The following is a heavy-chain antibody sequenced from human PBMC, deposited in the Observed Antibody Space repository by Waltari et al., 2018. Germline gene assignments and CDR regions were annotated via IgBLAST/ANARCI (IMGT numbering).Heavy chain of an antibody. Sequence: EVKLVESGGGLVKPGGSLRLACVASGSTFSTYNMNWGRQAPGKGLEWLSSITGYDHVYVADSLKGRFTISRDNVKQTVYLQMDGLTGADTAIYYCARGITKGFESWGQGTLVTVSP. CDR3: ARGITKGFES. D-gene: IGHD2-8*01. J-gene: IGHJ4*02. CDR2: ITGYDHV. CDR1: GSTFSTYN. V-gene: IGHV3-21*02.